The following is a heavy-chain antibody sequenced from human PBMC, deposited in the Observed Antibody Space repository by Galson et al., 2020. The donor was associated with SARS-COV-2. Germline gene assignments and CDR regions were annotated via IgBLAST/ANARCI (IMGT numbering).Heavy chain of an antibody. CDR1: GYTFITNG. V-gene: IGHV1-18*01. CDR2: ISPYNGNT. Sequence: ASVKVSCKATGYTFITNGIPWVRQAPGQGIEWMGWISPYNGNTHYAQKFQGRVTMTTDTSTSTAYMELRSLRSDDTAVYYCARGGVGVGSSWYFDYWGQGTLVTVSS. J-gene: IGHJ4*02. D-gene: IGHD6-13*01. CDR3: ARGGVGVGSSWYFDY.